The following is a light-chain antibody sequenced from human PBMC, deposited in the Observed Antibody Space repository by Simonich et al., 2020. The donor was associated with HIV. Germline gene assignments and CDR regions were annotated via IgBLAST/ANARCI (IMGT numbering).Light chain of an antibody. J-gene: IGKJ4*01. CDR2: LGS. CDR3: MQVLQKGLT. CDR1: QSLLHSNGNNS. Sequence: IVMTQSPLSLPVTPGEPASISCRSSQSLLHSNGNNSLDWYLQQPGQSPQLLIYLGSSRASGGPDRFSGSGSGKDFTLKISRVEAEDVGVYYCMQVLQKGLTCGGGTKVEIK. V-gene: IGKV2-28*01.